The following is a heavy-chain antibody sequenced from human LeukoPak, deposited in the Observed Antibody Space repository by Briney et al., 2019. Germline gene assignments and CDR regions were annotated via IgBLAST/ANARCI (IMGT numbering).Heavy chain of an antibody. D-gene: IGHD6-13*01. J-gene: IGHJ5*02. V-gene: IGHV1-2*02. CDR1: GYTFTGYY. Sequence: ASVKVSCKASGYTFTGYYMHWVRQAPGQGLEWMGWINPNSGGTNYAQKFQGRVTMTRDTSIGTAYMELSRLRSDDTAVYYCARDLEEYPIAVAGTQLGCWFDPWGQGTLVTVSS. CDR2: INPNSGGT. CDR3: ARDLEEYPIAVAGTQLGCWFDP.